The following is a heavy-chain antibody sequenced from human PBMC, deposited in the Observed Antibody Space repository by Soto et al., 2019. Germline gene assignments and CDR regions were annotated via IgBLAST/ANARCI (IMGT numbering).Heavy chain of an antibody. CDR3: ARQGMAARKYYSTDLDV. Sequence: QVQLVESGGGVVQPGRSLRLSCAASGFTFRDYAMHWVRQAPGKGLEWVTLISSDATNKYLADSVKGRFTISRDNSKNTLYLKMNSLRVEDTGLYYCARQGMAARKYYSTDLDVWGQGTTVIV. D-gene: IGHD6-6*01. CDR2: ISSDATNK. J-gene: IGHJ6*02. CDR1: GFTFRDYA. V-gene: IGHV3-30-3*01.